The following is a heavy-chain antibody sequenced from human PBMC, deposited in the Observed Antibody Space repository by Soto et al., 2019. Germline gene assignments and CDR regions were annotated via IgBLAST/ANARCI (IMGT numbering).Heavy chain of an antibody. Sequence: GASVKVDCKTSGYPFTSYYMHWVRQAPGQGLEWMGIINPSGGSTSYAQKFQGRVTMTRDTSTSTVQMELSSLRSEDTAVYYCARVVTYDSSGYEVWGQGTMVTVSS. D-gene: IGHD3-22*01. CDR3: ARVVTYDSSGYEV. CDR1: GYPFTSYY. V-gene: IGHV1-46*01. CDR2: INPSGGST. J-gene: IGHJ4*02.